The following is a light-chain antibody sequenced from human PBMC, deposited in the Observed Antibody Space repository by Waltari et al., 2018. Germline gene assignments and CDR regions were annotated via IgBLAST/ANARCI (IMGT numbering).Light chain of an antibody. CDR3: QQSHSTPIT. Sequence: DIQMTQSPPSLSASVGDTITVTCRASQTIDTYLNWYQQKPGNAPRLLIYGASILQGGVPSRFSGSGSGTDFTLTIRSLQPDDFATYYCQQSHSTPITFGQGKRLEIK. CDR1: QTIDTY. J-gene: IGKJ5*01. V-gene: IGKV1-39*01. CDR2: GAS.